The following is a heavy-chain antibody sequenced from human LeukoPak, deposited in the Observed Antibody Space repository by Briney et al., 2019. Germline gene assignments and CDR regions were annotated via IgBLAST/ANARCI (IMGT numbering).Heavy chain of an antibody. V-gene: IGHV7-4-1*02. CDR1: GYTFTSYA. CDR3: ARDLKQLWTPDTYYYYGMDV. D-gene: IGHD5-18*01. CDR2: INTNTGNP. J-gene: IGHJ6*02. Sequence: GASVKVSCKASGYTFTSYAMNWVRQAPGQGLEWMGWINTNTGNPTYAQGFTGRFVFSLDTSVSTAYLQISSLKAEDTAVYYCARDLKQLWTPDTYYYYGMDVWGQGTTVTVSS.